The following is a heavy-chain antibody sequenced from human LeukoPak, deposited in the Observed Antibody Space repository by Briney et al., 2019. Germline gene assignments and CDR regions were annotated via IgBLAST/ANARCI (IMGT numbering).Heavy chain of an antibody. CDR2: ISAYNGNT. CDR3: ARVVVAGFYYYYMDV. Sequence: ASVKVSCKASGYTFTSYGISWVRQAPGQGLEWMGWISAYNGNTNYAQKLQGRVTMTTDTSTSTAYMELRSLRSDDTAVYYCARVVVAGFYYYYMDVWGKGTTVTVSS. D-gene: IGHD2-2*01. J-gene: IGHJ6*03. CDR1: GYTFTSYG. V-gene: IGHV1-18*01.